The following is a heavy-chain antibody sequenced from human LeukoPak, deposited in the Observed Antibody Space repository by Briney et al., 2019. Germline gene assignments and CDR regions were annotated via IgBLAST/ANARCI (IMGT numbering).Heavy chain of an antibody. V-gene: IGHV4-34*01. D-gene: IGHD6-13*01. CDR3: ARRGYSSSWYPRVFNWFDP. J-gene: IGHJ5*02. Sequence: SETLSLTCAVYGGSFSGYYWSWIRQPPGKGLGWIGEINHSGSTNYNPSLKSRVTISVDTSKNQFSLKLSSVTAADTAVYYCARRGYSSSWYPRVFNWFDPWGQGTLVTVSS. CDR1: GGSFSGYY. CDR2: INHSGST.